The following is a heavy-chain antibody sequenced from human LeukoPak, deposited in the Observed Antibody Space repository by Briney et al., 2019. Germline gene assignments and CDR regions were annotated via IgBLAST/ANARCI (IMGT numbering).Heavy chain of an antibody. CDR3: ARDPDSGPDL. D-gene: IGHD2-15*01. J-gene: IGHJ4*02. Sequence: ASVKVSCKASGYTFSNYHTHWVRQAPGQGLEWMGSLNPNTGDTLLAQKFQGRVTMTRDTSITVGYMELSSLTFDDTAVYYCARDPDSGPDLWGQGTLVTVAS. V-gene: IGHV1-2*02. CDR1: GYTFSNYH. CDR2: LNPNTGDT.